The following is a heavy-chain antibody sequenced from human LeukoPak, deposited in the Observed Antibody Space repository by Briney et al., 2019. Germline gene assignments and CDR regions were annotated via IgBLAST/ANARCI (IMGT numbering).Heavy chain of an antibody. CDR1: GVTFRNYW. CDR3: GRASSGSYFGYYSYSMAV. Sequence: GGSLRLSCAASGVTFRNYWIHGVRQAPGKARVGVARINRDRSSTSYADSVKGRFTISRDNAKTTLYLQLNRLRAEDTAVYYCGRASSGSYFGYYSYSMAVWGKGTTVTVSS. J-gene: IGHJ6*03. CDR2: INRDRSST. V-gene: IGHV3-74*01. D-gene: IGHD1-26*01.